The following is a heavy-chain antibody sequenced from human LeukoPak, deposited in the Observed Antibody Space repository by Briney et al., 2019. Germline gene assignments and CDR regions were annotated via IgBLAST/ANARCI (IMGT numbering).Heavy chain of an antibody. V-gene: IGHV3-30*14. CDR3: VRRAAALYYYDTGGPFDY. D-gene: IGHD3-22*01. CDR1: GFTFSSYA. Sequence: GGSLRLSCAASGFTFSSYAMHWVRQAPGKGLEWVAVISYDGSNKYYADSVKGRFTISRDSSKNTLYLQMKSLRAEDTAVYYCVRRAAALYYYDTGGPFDYWGQGTLVTVSS. J-gene: IGHJ4*01. CDR2: ISYDGSNK.